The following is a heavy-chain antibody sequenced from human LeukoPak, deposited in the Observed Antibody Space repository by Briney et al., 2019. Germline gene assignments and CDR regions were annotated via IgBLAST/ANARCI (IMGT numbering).Heavy chain of an antibody. V-gene: IGHV3-7*01. CDR1: GFTFSSYW. Sequence: GGSLRLSCAASGFTFSSYWMSWVRQAPGKGLEWVANIKQDGSEKYYVDSVKGRFTISRDNAKNSLYLQMNSLRAEDTAVYCCARDRGLRYFDWLGFDYWGQGTLVTVSS. D-gene: IGHD3-9*01. CDR2: IKQDGSEK. CDR3: ARDRGLRYFDWLGFDY. J-gene: IGHJ4*02.